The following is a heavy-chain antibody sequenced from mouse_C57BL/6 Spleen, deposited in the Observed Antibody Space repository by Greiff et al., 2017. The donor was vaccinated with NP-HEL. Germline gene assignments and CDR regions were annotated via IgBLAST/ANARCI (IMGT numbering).Heavy chain of an antibody. CDR2: ISGGGGNT. V-gene: IGHV5-9*01. D-gene: IGHD2-3*01. Sequence: EVKLVESGGGLVKPGGSLKLSCAASGFTFSSYTMSWVRQTPEKRLEWVATISGGGGNTYYPDSVKGRFTISRDNAKNTLYLQMSSLRSEDTAWYYCARNDPSWFAYWGQGTLVTVSA. J-gene: IGHJ3*01. CDR1: GFTFSSYT. CDR3: ARNDPSWFAY.